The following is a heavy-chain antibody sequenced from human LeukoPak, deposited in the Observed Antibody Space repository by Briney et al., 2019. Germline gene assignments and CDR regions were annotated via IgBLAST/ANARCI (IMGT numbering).Heavy chain of an antibody. V-gene: IGHV4-31*03. CDR1: GGSVSSGGYY. J-gene: IGHJ3*02. CDR3: ASSAPLGAFDI. CDR2: IYYSGST. Sequence: SGTLSLTCTVSGGSVSSGGYYWSWIRQHPGKGLEWIGYIYYSGSTYYNPSLKSRVTISVDTSKNQFSLKLSSVTAADTAVYYCASSAPLGAFDIWGQGTMVTVSS.